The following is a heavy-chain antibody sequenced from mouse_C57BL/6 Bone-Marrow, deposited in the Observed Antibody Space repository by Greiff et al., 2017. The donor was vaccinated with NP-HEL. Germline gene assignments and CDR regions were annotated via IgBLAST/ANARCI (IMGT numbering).Heavy chain of an antibody. J-gene: IGHJ1*03. CDR3: AGYYGSSSYWYFDV. V-gene: IGHV2-5*01. CDR2: IWRGGST. Sequence: VKLMESGPGLVQPSQSLSITCTVSGFSLTSYGVHWVRQFPGKGLEWLGVIWRGGSTDYNAAFMSRLSITKDNSKSQVFFKMNSLQADDTAIYYCAGYYGSSSYWYFDVWGTGTTVTVSS. CDR1: GFSLTSYG. D-gene: IGHD1-1*01.